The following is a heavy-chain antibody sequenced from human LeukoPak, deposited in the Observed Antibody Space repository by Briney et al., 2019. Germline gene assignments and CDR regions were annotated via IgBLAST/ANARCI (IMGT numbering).Heavy chain of an antibody. CDR1: GYTFTSFG. V-gene: IGHV1-18*01. CDR3: ATDILGYCSGGSCYPLFQ. J-gene: IGHJ4*02. Sequence: ASVKVSCKASGYTFTSFGIAWVRQAPGQGLEWVGWISTSSDQRRYAHMLQDRVTMTTDTSTSTAYMELRSLRSEDTAVYYCATDILGYCSGGSCYPLFQWGQGTLVTVSS. D-gene: IGHD2-15*01. CDR2: ISTSSDQR.